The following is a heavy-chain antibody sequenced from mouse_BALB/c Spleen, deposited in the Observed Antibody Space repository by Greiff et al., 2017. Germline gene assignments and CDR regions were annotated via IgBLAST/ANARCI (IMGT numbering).Heavy chain of an antibody. CDR1: GFTFSSYA. J-gene: IGHJ4*01. Sequence: EVKLMESGGGLVKPGGSLKLSCAASGFTFSSYAMSWVRQTPEKRLEWVASISSGGSTYYPDSVKGRFTISRDNARNILYLQMSSLRSEDTAMYYCARGRRDYDYDDAMDYWGQGTSVTVSS. D-gene: IGHD2-4*01. V-gene: IGHV5-6-5*01. CDR3: ARGRRDYDYDDAMDY. CDR2: ISSGGST.